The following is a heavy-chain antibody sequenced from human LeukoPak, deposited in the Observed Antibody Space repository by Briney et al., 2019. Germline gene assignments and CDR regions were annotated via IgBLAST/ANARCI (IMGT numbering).Heavy chain of an antibody. Sequence: SETLSLTCTVSGGSISSYYWSWIRQPPGKGLEWIGYIYYSGSTNYNPSLKSRVTISVDTSKNQFSLKLSSVTAADTAVHYCARHPYGSGKSYYYYYMDVWGKGTTVTISS. V-gene: IGHV4-59*01. CDR1: GGSISSYY. CDR2: IYYSGST. J-gene: IGHJ6*03. D-gene: IGHD3-10*01. CDR3: ARHPYGSGKSYYYYYMDV.